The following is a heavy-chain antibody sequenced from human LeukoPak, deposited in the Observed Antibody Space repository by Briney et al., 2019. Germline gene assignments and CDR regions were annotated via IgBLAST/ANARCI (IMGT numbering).Heavy chain of an antibody. J-gene: IGHJ6*03. CDR1: GGSISSSSYY. V-gene: IGHV4-39*07. CDR2: IYYSGST. CDR3: ARGLTQRYCSGGSCYSRAHYYYYYMDV. Sequence: PSETLSLTCTVSGGSISSSSYYWGWIRQPPGKGLEWIGSIYYSGSTNYNPSLKSRVTISVDTSKNQFSLKLSSVTAADTAVYYCARGLTQRYCSGGSCYSRAHYYYYYMDVWGKGTTVTISS. D-gene: IGHD2-15*01.